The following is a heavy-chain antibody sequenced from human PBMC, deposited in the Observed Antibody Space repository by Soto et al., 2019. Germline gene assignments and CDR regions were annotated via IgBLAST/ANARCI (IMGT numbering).Heavy chain of an antibody. Sequence: PSGTLSLTCTVSGVSISSVSLSRGNYDWSWIRQPPGQGLEWSGYIDYSGNAFYNPSLTSRLTVSVDTSRNHFYLRLSSVTAADKAVYYSARYCNCTSCLNFDYCGRGTLVTVYS. CDR2: IDYSGNA. CDR3: ARYCNCTSCLNFDY. CDR1: GVSISSVSLSRGNYD. D-gene: IGHD2-2*01. J-gene: IGHJ4*02. V-gene: IGHV4-30-4*01.